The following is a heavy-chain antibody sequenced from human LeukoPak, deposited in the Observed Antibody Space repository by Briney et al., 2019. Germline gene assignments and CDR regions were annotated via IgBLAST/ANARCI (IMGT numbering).Heavy chain of an antibody. J-gene: IGHJ3*01. CDR3: ARGYSSGWYGDAFDV. CDR2: IGTAGDT. Sequence: GGSLRLSCAASGFTFSSYDMHWVRQATGKGLEWVSAIGTAGDTYYPGSVKGRFTISRENAKNSLYLQMNSLRAGDTAVYYCARGYSSGWYGDAFDVWGQGTMVTVSS. CDR1: GFTFSSYD. D-gene: IGHD6-19*01. V-gene: IGHV3-13*01.